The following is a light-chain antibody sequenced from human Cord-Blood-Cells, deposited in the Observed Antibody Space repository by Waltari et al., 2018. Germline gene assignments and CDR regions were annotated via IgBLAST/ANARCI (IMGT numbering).Light chain of an antibody. CDR2: DAS. J-gene: IGKJ4*01. V-gene: IGKV3D-20*01. Sequence: DIVLTQSPATLPFFPRKRATPTCGASQSGTRSYLACYPQKPGLAPRLLIYDASSRAAGIPDRFSRSCSGTDFTLTISRLEPEDFAVYYCQLYGSSPLTFGGGTKVEIK. CDR3: QLYGSSPLT. CDR1: QSGTRSY.